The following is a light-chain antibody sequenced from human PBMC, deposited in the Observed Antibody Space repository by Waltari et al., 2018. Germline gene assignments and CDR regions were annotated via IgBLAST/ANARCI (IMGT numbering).Light chain of an antibody. CDR2: DVT. CDR1: SSDVGGYAY. Sequence: QSALTQPRSVSGSPGQSVPISCTGTSSDVGGYAYVSRYQHHPGNAPKLRVGDVTKRPSGVPDRFSGSKSGNTASLTISGLQAEDEADYYCCSYAGSYTHVVFGGGTKLTVL. V-gene: IGLV2-11*01. J-gene: IGLJ2*01. CDR3: CSYAGSYTHVV.